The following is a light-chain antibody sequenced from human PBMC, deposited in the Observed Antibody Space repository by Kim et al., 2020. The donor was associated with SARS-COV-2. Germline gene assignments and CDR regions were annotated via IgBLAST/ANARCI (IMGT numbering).Light chain of an antibody. CDR2: KDN. CDR1: ALPNQN. Sequence: SYELTQPPSVSVSPGQTARITCSGDALPNQNAHWYQQKPGQAPVLVIYKDNERPSGIPERFSGSSSGTTVTLTISGVQAEDDADYYCQSADSSGTYRVFGGGTQLTVL. CDR3: QSADSSGTYRV. V-gene: IGLV3-25*03. J-gene: IGLJ3*02.